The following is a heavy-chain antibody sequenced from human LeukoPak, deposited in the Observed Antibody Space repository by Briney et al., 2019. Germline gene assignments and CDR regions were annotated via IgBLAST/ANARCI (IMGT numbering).Heavy chain of an antibody. J-gene: IGHJ4*02. Sequence: PSETLSLTXAVYGGSFSLYHWSWIRQSPGKGLEWIGEVNRWGGTNYNPSLKSRVTISVDTSKNQFSLNLRSLTAADTAVYYCASDSQSSVYYFWGQGALVTVSS. D-gene: IGHD6-25*01. CDR1: GGSFSLYH. V-gene: IGHV4-34*01. CDR3: ASDSQSSVYYF. CDR2: VNRWGGT.